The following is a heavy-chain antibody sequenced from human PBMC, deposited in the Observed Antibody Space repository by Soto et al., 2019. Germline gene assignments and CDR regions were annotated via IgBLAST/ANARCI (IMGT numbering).Heavy chain of an antibody. J-gene: IGHJ6*02. CDR1: GGTFSSYA. D-gene: IGHD2-2*01. CDR3: ARGATGYCSSTSCFVPSLYYYYYGMDA. CDR2: IIPIFGTA. Sequence: WASVKVSCKASGGTFSSYAISWVRQAPGQGLEWMGGIIPIFGTANYAQKFQGRVTITADESTSTAYMELNSLRSEDTAVYYCARGATGYCSSTSCFVPSLYYYYYGMDAWGQGTTVTVSS. V-gene: IGHV1-69*13.